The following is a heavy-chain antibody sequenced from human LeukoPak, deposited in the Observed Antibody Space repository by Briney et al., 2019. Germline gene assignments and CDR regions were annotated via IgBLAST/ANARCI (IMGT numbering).Heavy chain of an antibody. V-gene: IGHV4-39*01. CDR2: IYYSGST. D-gene: IGHD3-3*01. Sequence: SETLSLTCTVSGGSISSSSYYWGWIRQPPGKGLEWLGSIYYSGSTYYNPSLKSRVTISVDTSKNQFSLKLSSVTAADTAVYYCARHAYDFWSGYSYYFDYWGQGTLVTVSS. J-gene: IGHJ4*02. CDR1: GGSISSSSYY. CDR3: ARHAYDFWSGYSYYFDY.